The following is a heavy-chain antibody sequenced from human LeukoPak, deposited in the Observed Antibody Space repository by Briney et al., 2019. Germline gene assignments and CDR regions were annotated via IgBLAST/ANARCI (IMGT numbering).Heavy chain of an antibody. D-gene: IGHD2-2*01. CDR3: AKGGYCSATRCYVGKGMDN. V-gene: IGHV3-30*18. CDR2: ISHNGVDK. J-gene: IGHJ4*02. Sequence: GRSLRLSCAASGFTFDTYGMHWVRQAPGKGLEWVAVISHNGVDKYYADSVKGRFTISRDNSKNTVSLQVNSLRAEDTAAYYCAKGGYCSATRCYVGKGMDNWGQGTLVTVSS. CDR1: GFTFDTYG.